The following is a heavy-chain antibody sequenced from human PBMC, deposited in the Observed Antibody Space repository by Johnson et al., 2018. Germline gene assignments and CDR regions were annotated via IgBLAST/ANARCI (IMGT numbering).Heavy chain of an antibody. V-gene: IGHV3-33*01. J-gene: IGHJ6*02. CDR2: IWSERRNK. D-gene: IGHD5-24*01. CDR1: GFTFSRYG. CDR3: ARDVADANNKSYYYAMDV. Sequence: QVQLVQSGGGVVQPGRSLRLSCAASGFTFSRYGMHWVRQAPGKGLQWVAVIWSERRNKYYADSVKGRFTISRDNSKNTRYLQMNSLRAEDTAMYYWARDVADANNKSYYYAMDVWGQGTTFTVSS.